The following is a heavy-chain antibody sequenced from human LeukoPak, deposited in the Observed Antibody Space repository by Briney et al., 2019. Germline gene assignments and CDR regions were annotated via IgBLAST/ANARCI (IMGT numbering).Heavy chain of an antibody. V-gene: IGHV4-59*08. CDR3: ARHETYYDILTGYSVGGWFDP. J-gene: IGHJ5*02. CDR2: IYYSGST. CDR1: GGSISSYY. Sequence: PSETLSLTCTVSGGSISSYYWSWIRQPPGKGLEWIGYIYYSGSTNYNPSLKSRVTISVDTSKNQFSLKLSSVTAADTAVYYCARHETYYDILTGYSVGGWFDPWGQGTLVTVSS. D-gene: IGHD3-9*01.